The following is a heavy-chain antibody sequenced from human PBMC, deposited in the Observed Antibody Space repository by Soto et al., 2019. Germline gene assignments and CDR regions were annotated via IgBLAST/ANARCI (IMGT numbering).Heavy chain of an antibody. CDR2: IWYDGSNK. CDR3: ARDRYYDSSGYYYTVPDAFDI. Sequence: GGSLRLSCAASGFTFSSYGMHWVRQAPGKGLEWVAVIWYDGSNKYYADSVKGRFTISRDNSKNTLYLQMNSLRAEDTAVYYCARDRYYDSSGYYYTVPDAFDIWGQGTMVTVSS. D-gene: IGHD3-22*01. CDR1: GFTFSSYG. V-gene: IGHV3-33*01. J-gene: IGHJ3*02.